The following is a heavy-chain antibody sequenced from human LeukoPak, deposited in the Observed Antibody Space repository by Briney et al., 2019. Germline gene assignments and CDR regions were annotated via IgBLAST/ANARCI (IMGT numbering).Heavy chain of an antibody. V-gene: IGHV3-13*04. Sequence: GGSLRLSCAASGFTFSSYDMHWVRQATGKGLEWVSAIGTAGDTYYPGSVKGRFTISRDNSKNTLYLQMNSLRAEDTAVYYCARGHSSGWYIGIWGQGTMVTVSS. D-gene: IGHD6-19*01. CDR1: GFTFSSYD. J-gene: IGHJ3*02. CDR2: IGTAGDT. CDR3: ARGHSSGWYIGI.